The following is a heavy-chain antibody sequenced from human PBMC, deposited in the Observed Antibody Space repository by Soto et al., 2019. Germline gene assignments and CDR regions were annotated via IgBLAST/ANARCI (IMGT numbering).Heavy chain of an antibody. CDR2: INAGNGNT. D-gene: IGHD4-17*01. J-gene: IGHJ1*01. Sequence: QVQLVQSGAEEKKPGASVKVSCKASGYTFTSYAMHWVRQAPGQRLEWMGWINAGNGNTKYSQKFQGRVTITRDTSASTAYMELSSLRSEDTAVYYCARYGDDYGGNYFQHWGQGTLVTVSS. V-gene: IGHV1-3*05. CDR1: GYTFTSYA. CDR3: ARYGDDYGGNYFQH.